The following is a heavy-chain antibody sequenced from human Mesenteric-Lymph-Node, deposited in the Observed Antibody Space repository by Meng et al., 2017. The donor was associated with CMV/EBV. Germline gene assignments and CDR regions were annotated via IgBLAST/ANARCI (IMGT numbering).Heavy chain of an antibody. D-gene: IGHD3-3*01. CDR3: ARLPRRGTIFGVVMTRLGY. CDR1: GFTFSSYS. V-gene: IGHV3-48*04. Sequence: GESLKISCAASGFTFSSYSMNWVRQAPGKGLEWVSYISSSSSTIYYADSVKGRFTISRDNAKNSLYLQMNSLRAEDTAVYYCARLPRRGTIFGVVMTRLGYWGQGTLVTVSS. CDR2: ISSSSSTI. J-gene: IGHJ4*02.